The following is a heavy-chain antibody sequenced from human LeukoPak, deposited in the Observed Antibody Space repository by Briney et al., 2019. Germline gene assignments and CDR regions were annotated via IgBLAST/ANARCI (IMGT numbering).Heavy chain of an antibody. CDR1: GDSISSYY. CDR3: ARRYGSGSSGTFDY. V-gene: IGHV4-39*07. D-gene: IGHD3-10*01. CDR2: IYYSGST. J-gene: IGHJ4*02. Sequence: PSETLSLTCTVSGDSISSYYWGWIRQPPGKGLEWIGSIYYSGSTYYNPSLKSRVTISVDTSKNQFSLKLSSVTAADTAVYYCARRYGSGSSGTFDYWGQGTLVTVSS.